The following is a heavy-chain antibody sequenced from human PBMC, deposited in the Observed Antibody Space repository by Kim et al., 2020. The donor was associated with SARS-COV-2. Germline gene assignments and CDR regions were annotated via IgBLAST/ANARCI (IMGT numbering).Heavy chain of an antibody. V-gene: IGHV3-9*01. CDR3: VKGDFGANDPSFDC. J-gene: IGHJ4*02. D-gene: IGHD1-1*01. Sequence: YAASVKGRFTISRDHAKKSLVLQMDSLTSEDTAFYSCVKGDFGANDPSFDCWGQGTLVTVSS.